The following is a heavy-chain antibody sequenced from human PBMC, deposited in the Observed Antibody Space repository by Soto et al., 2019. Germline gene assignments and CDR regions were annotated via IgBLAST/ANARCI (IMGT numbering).Heavy chain of an antibody. D-gene: IGHD6-6*01. J-gene: IGHJ4*02. V-gene: IGHV3-23*01. CDR2: ISGSDDST. Sequence: EVQLLESGGGLVQPGESLRLSCAASGFTFSSYAISWVRQAPGKGLEWVSVISGSDDSTYYADSVKGRFTISRDNSKNTLYLQMNRLRAADTAVYYCAKRSSSSTFDYCGQGTLVTVSS. CDR3: AKRSSSSTFDY. CDR1: GFTFSSYA.